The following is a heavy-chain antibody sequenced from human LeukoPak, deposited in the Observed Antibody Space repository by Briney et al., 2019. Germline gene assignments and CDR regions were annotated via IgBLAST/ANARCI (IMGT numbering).Heavy chain of an antibody. J-gene: IGHJ3*02. CDR3: AGFYDSSAYYGAFDI. CDR1: GGSISSYY. Sequence: KASETLSLTCTVSGGSISSYYWSWIRQPPGKGLEWIGSIYYSGSTNYNPSLKSRVTMSVDTSKNQFSLKLSSVTAADTAVYYCAGFYDSSAYYGAFDIWGQGTMVTVSS. D-gene: IGHD3-22*01. CDR2: IYYSGST. V-gene: IGHV4-59*01.